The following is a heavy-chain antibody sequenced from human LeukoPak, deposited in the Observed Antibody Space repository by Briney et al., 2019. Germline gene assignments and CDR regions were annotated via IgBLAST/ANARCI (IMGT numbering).Heavy chain of an antibody. V-gene: IGHV4-4*07. Sequence: TSETLSLTCTVSGGSISTYYWSWIRQSAGKGLEWIGRMYTSGSTIYNPSLKSRVTMSVDTSKNQFSLKLSSVTAADTAVYYCARAVAGFYFDYWGQGTLVTVSS. J-gene: IGHJ4*02. CDR3: ARAVAGFYFDY. D-gene: IGHD6-19*01. CDR2: MYTSGST. CDR1: GGSISTYY.